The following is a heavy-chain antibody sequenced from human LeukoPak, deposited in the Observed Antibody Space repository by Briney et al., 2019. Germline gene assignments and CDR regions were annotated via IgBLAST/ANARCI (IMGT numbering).Heavy chain of an antibody. CDR1: GFTFDDYA. D-gene: IGHD2-15*01. J-gene: IGHJ4*02. CDR2: ITWNSGTI. Sequence: GGSLRLSCAASGFTFDDYAMHWVRQAPGKGLEWVSGITWNSGTIGYADSVKGRFTISRDNAKNSVYLQMNSLRVDDTAVYYCAYSRMGGQGTLVTVSS. V-gene: IGHV3-9*01. CDR3: AYSRM.